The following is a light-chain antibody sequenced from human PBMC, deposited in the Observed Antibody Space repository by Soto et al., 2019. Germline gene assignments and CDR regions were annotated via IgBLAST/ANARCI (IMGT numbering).Light chain of an antibody. Sequence: DIQLTQSPSTLSSPVGDRVTITCRASQSISSWLAWYQQKPGKDPKLLIYDASSLESGVPSRFSGSGSGTEFTLTISSLQPDDFATYYCQQYNSYPWTFGQGTKV. J-gene: IGKJ1*01. CDR3: QQYNSYPWT. V-gene: IGKV1-5*01. CDR2: DAS. CDR1: QSISSW.